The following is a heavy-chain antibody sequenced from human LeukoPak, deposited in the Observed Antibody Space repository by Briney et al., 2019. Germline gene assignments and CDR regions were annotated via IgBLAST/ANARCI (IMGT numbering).Heavy chain of an antibody. V-gene: IGHV3-7*01. D-gene: IGHD6-13*01. Sequence: PGWSLRLSCTASGCTFGDYAMGWFLQAPGKGLEWVANIKQDGSEKYYVDSVKGRFTISRDNAKNSLYLQMNSLRAEDTAVYYCASGSKQQLDFWGQGTLVTVSS. CDR1: GCTFGDYA. CDR3: ASGSKQQLDF. CDR2: IKQDGSEK. J-gene: IGHJ4*02.